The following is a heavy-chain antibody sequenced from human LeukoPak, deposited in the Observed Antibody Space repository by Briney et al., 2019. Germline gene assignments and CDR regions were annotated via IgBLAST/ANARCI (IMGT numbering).Heavy chain of an antibody. CDR3: ARDLEWELPYNDY. CDR2: IKQDGSEK. V-gene: IGHV3-7*01. J-gene: IGHJ4*02. Sequence: GGSLRLSCAASGFTFSSYWMSWVRQAPGKGLEWVANIKQDGSEKYYVDSVKGRFTISRDNAKNSLYLQMNSLRAEDTAVYYCARDLEWELPYNDYWGQGTLVTVSS. CDR1: GFTFSSYW. D-gene: IGHD1-26*01.